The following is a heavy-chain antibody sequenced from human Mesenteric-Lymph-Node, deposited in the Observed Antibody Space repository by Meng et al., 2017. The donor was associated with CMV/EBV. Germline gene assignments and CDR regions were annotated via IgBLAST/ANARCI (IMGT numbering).Heavy chain of an antibody. J-gene: IGHJ4*02. CDR1: GYTFTSYY. D-gene: IGHD6-6*01. CDR2: INPSGGST. Sequence: GESLKISCKASGYTFTSYYMHWVRQAPGQGLEWMGIINPSGGSTSYAQKFQGRVTMIRDTSTSTVYMELSSLRSEDTAVYYCARESIAAYRLGVLDYWGQGTLVTVSS. CDR3: ARESIAAYRLGVLDY. V-gene: IGHV1-46*01.